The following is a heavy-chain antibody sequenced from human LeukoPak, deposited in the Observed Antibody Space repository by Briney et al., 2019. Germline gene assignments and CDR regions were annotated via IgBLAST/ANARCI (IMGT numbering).Heavy chain of an antibody. V-gene: IGHV4-61*01. D-gene: IGHD3-22*01. CDR1: GGSISSSSYY. CDR3: ARDSRRYDSSGSWYYYYYGMDV. Sequence: SETLSLTCTVSGGSISSSSYYWGWIRQPPGRGLEWIGYIYYSGSTNYNPSLKSRVTISVDTSKNQFSLKLSSVTAADTAVYYSARDSRRYDSSGSWYYYYYGMDVWGQGTTVTVSS. J-gene: IGHJ6*02. CDR2: IYYSGST.